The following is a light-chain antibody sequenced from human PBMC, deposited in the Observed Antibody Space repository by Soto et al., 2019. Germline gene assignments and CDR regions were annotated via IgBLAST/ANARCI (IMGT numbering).Light chain of an antibody. Sequence: DIVLTQSPGTLSLSPGERATLSCRASQSVSRTHLAWYQQKPGQAPRHLIYGASSRATGIPDRFSGSGSGTDFTLTISRLEPEDFAIYYCQLYGSSPIFTFGPGTKVDMK. J-gene: IGKJ3*01. CDR3: QLYGSSPIFT. CDR2: GAS. CDR1: QSVSRTH. V-gene: IGKV3-20*01.